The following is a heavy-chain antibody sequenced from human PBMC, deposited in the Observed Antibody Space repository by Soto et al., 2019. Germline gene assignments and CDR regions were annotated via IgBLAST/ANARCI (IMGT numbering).Heavy chain of an antibody. J-gene: IGHJ3*02. V-gene: IGHV1-69*06. CDR2: IIPIFGTA. CDR1: GGTFSSYA. CDR3: ARLGDEYYYDSSYDAFDI. D-gene: IGHD3-22*01. Sequence: SVKVSCKASGGTFSSYAISWVRQAPGQGLEWMGGIIPIFGTANYAQKFQGRVTITADKSTSTAYMELSSLRSEDTAVYYCARLGDEYYYDSSYDAFDIWGQGTMVTVSS.